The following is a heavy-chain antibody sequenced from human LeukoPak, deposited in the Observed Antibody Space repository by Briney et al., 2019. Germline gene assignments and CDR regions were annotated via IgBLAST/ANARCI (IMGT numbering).Heavy chain of an antibody. Sequence: GGSLRLSCIVSGFTFSNSGIHWVRQAPGKGLEWVAFIQYDGTNKYYADSVKGRFTISRDTSKNTLYLQMNSLRAEDTAVYYCLRYNYGYYFDYWGQGTLVTVSS. D-gene: IGHD5-18*01. CDR3: LRYNYGYYFDY. J-gene: IGHJ4*02. CDR2: IQYDGTNK. CDR1: GFTFSNSG. V-gene: IGHV3-30*02.